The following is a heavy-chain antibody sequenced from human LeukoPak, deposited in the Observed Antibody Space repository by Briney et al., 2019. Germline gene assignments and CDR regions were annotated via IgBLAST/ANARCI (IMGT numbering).Heavy chain of an antibody. CDR3: ARSSGYDHLAYAFDI. J-gene: IGHJ3*02. D-gene: IGHD5-12*01. Sequence: ASVKVSCKASGYTFTGYYMHWVRQAPGQGLEWMGWINPNSGGTNYAQKFQGRVTMTRDTSISTAYMELSRLRSDDTAVYYCARSSGYDHLAYAFDIWGQGTMVTVSS. V-gene: IGHV1-2*02. CDR1: GYTFTGYY. CDR2: INPNSGGT.